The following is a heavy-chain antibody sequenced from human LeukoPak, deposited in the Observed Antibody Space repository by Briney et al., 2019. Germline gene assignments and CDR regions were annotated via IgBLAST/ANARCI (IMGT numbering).Heavy chain of an antibody. J-gene: IGHJ4*02. V-gene: IGHV3-30-3*01. D-gene: IGHD1-26*01. CDR3: ARGLLGATTSYFDY. CDR2: ITYDGSNK. Sequence: GGPLRLSCAASGFTFSSNAMHWVRQAPGKGLEWVAVITYDGSNKYYADSVKGRFTISRDNSRNTLYLQMNSLRAEDTAVYYCARGLLGATTSYFDYWGQGTLVTVSS. CDR1: GFTFSSNA.